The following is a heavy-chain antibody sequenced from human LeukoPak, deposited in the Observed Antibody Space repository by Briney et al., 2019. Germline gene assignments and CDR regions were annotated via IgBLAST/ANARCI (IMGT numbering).Heavy chain of an antibody. J-gene: IGHJ4*02. CDR3: ARDMNDIRRFDY. Sequence: SETLSLTCAVYGGSFSGYYWRWIRQPPGKGLEWIGEINHSGSTNYNPSLKSRVTISVDTSKNQFSLKLSSVTAADTAVYYCARDMNDIRRFDYWGQGTLVTVSS. CDR1: GGSFSGYY. CDR2: INHSGST. D-gene: IGHD3-22*01. V-gene: IGHV4-34*01.